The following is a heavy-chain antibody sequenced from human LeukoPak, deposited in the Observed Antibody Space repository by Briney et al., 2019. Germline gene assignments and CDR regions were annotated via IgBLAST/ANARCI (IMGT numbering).Heavy chain of an antibody. J-gene: IGHJ3*02. V-gene: IGHV3-21*01. CDR1: GFTFSTYS. CDR3: ARSSTTIRGVPRAFDI. Sequence: GGSLRLSCAASGFTFSTYSMNCVRQAPGKGLEWVSSVSSSNSYVYYADSVKGRFTISRDNAKNSLYLQMNSLRAEDTAVYYCARSSTTIRGVPRAFDIWGQGTMVTVSS. CDR2: VSSSNSYV. D-gene: IGHD3-10*01.